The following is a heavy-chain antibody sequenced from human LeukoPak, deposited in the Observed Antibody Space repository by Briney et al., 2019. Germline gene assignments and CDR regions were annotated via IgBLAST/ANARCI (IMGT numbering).Heavy chain of an antibody. D-gene: IGHD6-13*01. CDR2: ISYDGSNK. Sequence: GGSLRLSCAASGFTFSSYGMHWVRQAPGKGLEWVAVISYDGSNKYYADSVKGRFTISRDNSKNTLYLQRNSLRAEDTAVYYCAKSSAQQLVPDDYWGQGTLVTVSS. CDR3: AKSSAQQLVPDDY. V-gene: IGHV3-30*18. CDR1: GFTFSSYG. J-gene: IGHJ4*02.